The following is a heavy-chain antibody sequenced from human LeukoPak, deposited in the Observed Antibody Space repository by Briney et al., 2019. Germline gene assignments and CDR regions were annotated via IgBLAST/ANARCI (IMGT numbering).Heavy chain of an antibody. Sequence: SVKVSCKTSGGSINNYGINWVRQAPGQGLEWMGMIIPLLTRPKYAKKFQGRVTITADESADTAYMEVSRLTSEDTAVFFCAIVPKTGMPAITWGPGTQVSVSS. D-gene: IGHD6-6*01. CDR1: GGSINNYG. V-gene: IGHV1-69*13. J-gene: IGHJ5*02. CDR3: AIVPKTGMPAIT. CDR2: IIPLLTRP.